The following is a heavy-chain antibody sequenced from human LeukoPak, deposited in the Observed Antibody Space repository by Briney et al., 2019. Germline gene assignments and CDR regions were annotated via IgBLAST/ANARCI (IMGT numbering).Heavy chain of an antibody. CDR2: IYYSGST. J-gene: IGHJ5*02. D-gene: IGHD2-2*01. Sequence: SETLSLTCTVSGGSISSSSYYWGWIRQPPGKGLEWIGSIYYSGSTYYNPSLKSRVTISVDTSKNQFSLKLSSVTAADTAVYYCARGVGCSSTSCYPWFDPWGQGTLVTVSS. CDR3: ARGVGCSSTSCYPWFDP. V-gene: IGHV4-39*07. CDR1: GGSISSSSYY.